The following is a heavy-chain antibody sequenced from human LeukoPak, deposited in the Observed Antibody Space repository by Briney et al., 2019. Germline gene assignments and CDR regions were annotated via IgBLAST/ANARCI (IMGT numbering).Heavy chain of an antibody. Sequence: GGSLRLSCAASGFTFSDYYMSWIRQAPGKGLEWVSYISTSSSYTNYADSVRGRFTISRANAENSLYLQLNSLRAEDTAVYYCARGYSTVDYWGQGTLVTVSS. J-gene: IGHJ4*02. CDR1: GFTFSDYY. D-gene: IGHD1-26*01. CDR2: ISTSSSYT. V-gene: IGHV3-11*03. CDR3: ARGYSTVDY.